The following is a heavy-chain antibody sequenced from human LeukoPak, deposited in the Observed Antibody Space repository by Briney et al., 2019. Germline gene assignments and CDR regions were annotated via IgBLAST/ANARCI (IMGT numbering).Heavy chain of an antibody. V-gene: IGHV4-30-2*01. CDR2: IYHSGST. Sequence: KASETLSLTCAVSGGSISSGGYSWSWIRQPPGKGLEWIGYIYHSGSTYYNPSLKSRVTISVDRSKNQFSLKLSSVTAADTAVYYCARDSRDYYGMDVWGQGTTVTVSS. CDR1: GGSISSGGYS. J-gene: IGHJ6*02. CDR3: ARDSRDYYGMDV.